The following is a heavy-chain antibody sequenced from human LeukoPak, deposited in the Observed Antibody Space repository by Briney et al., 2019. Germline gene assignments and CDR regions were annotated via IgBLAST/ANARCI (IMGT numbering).Heavy chain of an antibody. J-gene: IGHJ3*02. CDR1: GYTFTSYY. Sequence: ASVKVSCKASGYTFTSYYMHWVRQAPGQGLEWMGWINPNSGGTNYAQKFQGRVTMTRDTSISTAYMELSRLRSDDTAVYYCARVTVTQDAFDIWGQGTMVTVSS. CDR3: ARVTVTQDAFDI. D-gene: IGHD4-17*01. CDR2: INPNSGGT. V-gene: IGHV1-2*02.